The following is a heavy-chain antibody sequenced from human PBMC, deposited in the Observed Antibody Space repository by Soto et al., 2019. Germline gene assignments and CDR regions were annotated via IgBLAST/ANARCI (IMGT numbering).Heavy chain of an antibody. CDR2: IRSQPYGGTT. CDR1: GFPFGNFL. CDR3: IGSFPF. D-gene: IGHD3-10*01. Sequence: GGSLRLSCTGSGFPFGNFLMSWFRQAPGKGLEWVGFIRSQPYGGTTQYAASVRGRFTISRDDSKGIAYLQMNSLKSEDSGVYYCIGSFPFWGQGTLVTVSS. V-gene: IGHV3-49*03. J-gene: IGHJ1*01.